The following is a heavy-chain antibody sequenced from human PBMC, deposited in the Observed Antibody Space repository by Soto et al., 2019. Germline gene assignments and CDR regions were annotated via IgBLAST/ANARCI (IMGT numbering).Heavy chain of an antibody. J-gene: IGHJ4*02. D-gene: IGHD5-12*01. V-gene: IGHV4-39*01. Sequence: QLQLQESGPGLVKPSETLSLTCTVSGGSISSSSYYWGWIRQPPGKGLEWIGSIYYSGSTYYNPSLKSRVTISVDTSKNQFSLKLSSVTAADTAVYYCARPRGDGYNLFDYWGQGTLVTVSS. CDR3: ARPRGDGYNLFDY. CDR2: IYYSGST. CDR1: GGSISSSSYY.